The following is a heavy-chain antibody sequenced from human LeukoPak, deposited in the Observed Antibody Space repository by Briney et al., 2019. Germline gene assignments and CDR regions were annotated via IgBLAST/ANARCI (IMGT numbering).Heavy chain of an antibody. CDR1: GYTFTSYD. CDR2: MNPNSGNT. J-gene: IGHJ4*02. V-gene: IGHV1-8*01. D-gene: IGHD4-17*01. Sequence: ASVKVSCKASGYTFTSYDINWVRQATGQGLEWMGWMNPNSGNTGYARKFQGRVTMTRNTSISTAYMELSSLRSEDTAVYYCARILTRSTVTRFGYWGQGTLVTVSS. CDR3: ARILTRSTVTRFGY.